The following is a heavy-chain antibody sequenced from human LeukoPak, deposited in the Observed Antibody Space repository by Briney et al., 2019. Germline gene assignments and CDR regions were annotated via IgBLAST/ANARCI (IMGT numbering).Heavy chain of an antibody. J-gene: IGHJ4*02. D-gene: IGHD3-16*01. CDR3: ARYDGGIRPFEY. Sequence: PGGSLRLSCAASGFTFSSYWMHWVCQAPGKGLVWVSRINSDGSSTSYADSVKGRFTISRDNAKNTLYLQMNSLGAEDTAVYYCARYDGGIRPFEYWGQGTLVTVSS. CDR1: GFTFSSYW. CDR2: INSDGSST. V-gene: IGHV3-74*01.